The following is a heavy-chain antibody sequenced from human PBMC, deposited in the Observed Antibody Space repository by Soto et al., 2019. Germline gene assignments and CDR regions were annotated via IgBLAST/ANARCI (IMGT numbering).Heavy chain of an antibody. D-gene: IGHD6-25*01. V-gene: IGHV4-39*01. CDR1: GGFISSSTNY. CDR2: IYYSGST. J-gene: IGHJ5*02. Sequence: SETLSLTCTVSGGFISSSTNYWGWIRQPPGKGLESIGTIYYSGSTSYNPSLESRLTISVDTSKNQFSLRLTSVTAADTAMYYCAGQTFTIAAASYGRSNWFDPWGPGTLVTVSS. CDR3: AGQTFTIAAASYGRSNWFDP.